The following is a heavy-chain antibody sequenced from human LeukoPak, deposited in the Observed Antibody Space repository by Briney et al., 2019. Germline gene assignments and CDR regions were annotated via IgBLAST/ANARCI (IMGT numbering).Heavy chain of an antibody. Sequence: GGSLRLSCAASGFTFDDYGMSSVRQAPGKGLEWVSGINWNGGSTDYADSVKGRFTISRDNAKNSLYLQMNSLRAEDAALYYCAREFRYSYGNYYYYYYMDVWGKGTTVTVSS. CDR3: AREFRYSYGNYYYYYYMDV. V-gene: IGHV3-20*04. J-gene: IGHJ6*03. CDR2: INWNGGST. D-gene: IGHD5-18*01. CDR1: GFTFDDYG.